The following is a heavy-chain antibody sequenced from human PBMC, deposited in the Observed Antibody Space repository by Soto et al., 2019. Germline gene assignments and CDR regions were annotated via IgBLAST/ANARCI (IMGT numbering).Heavy chain of an antibody. Sequence: GGSLRLSCAASGFTFSSYWMHWVRQAPGKGLVWVSRINSDGSSTSYADSVKGRFTISRDNSKNTLYLQMNSLRAEDTAVYYCARDLGRYDSSGYGAFDIWGQGTMVTVSS. V-gene: IGHV3-74*01. CDR3: ARDLGRYDSSGYGAFDI. J-gene: IGHJ3*02. CDR1: GFTFSSYW. CDR2: INSDGSST. D-gene: IGHD3-22*01.